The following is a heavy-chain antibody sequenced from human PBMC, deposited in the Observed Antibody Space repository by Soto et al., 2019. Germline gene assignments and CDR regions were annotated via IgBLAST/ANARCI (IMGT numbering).Heavy chain of an antibody. J-gene: IGHJ6*02. Sequence: SVKVSCKASGGTFSSYAISWVRQAPGQGLEWMGGIIPIFGTANYAQKFQGRVTITADESTSTAYMELSSLRSEDTAVYYCARDPYSYDFWSGYPPCGMDVWGQGTTVTGSS. CDR2: IIPIFGTA. D-gene: IGHD3-3*01. V-gene: IGHV1-69*13. CDR1: GGTFSSYA. CDR3: ARDPYSYDFWSGYPPCGMDV.